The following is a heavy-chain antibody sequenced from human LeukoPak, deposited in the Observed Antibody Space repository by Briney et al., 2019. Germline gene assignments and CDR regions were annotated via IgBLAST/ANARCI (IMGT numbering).Heavy chain of an antibody. CDR2: IIPIFGTA. CDR1: GGTFSSYA. D-gene: IGHD3-16*01. J-gene: IGHJ6*03. Sequence: SVKVSCKASGGTFSSYAISWVRQAPGQGLEWMGGIIPIFGTANYAQKFQGRVTITADESTSTAYMELSSLRSDDTAVYFCARGVGGLGNMDVWGEGTTVIVSS. CDR3: ARGVGGLGNMDV. V-gene: IGHV1-69*13.